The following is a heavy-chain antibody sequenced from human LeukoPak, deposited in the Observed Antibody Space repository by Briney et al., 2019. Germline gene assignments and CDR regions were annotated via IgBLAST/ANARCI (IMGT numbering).Heavy chain of an antibody. J-gene: IGHJ5*02. CDR1: GFTFSSYA. D-gene: IGHD3-22*01. Sequence: GGSLRLSCAASGFTFSSYAMHWVRQAPGKGLEWVAVISYDGSNKYYADSVKGRFTIPRDNSKNTLYLQMNSLRAEDTAVYYCARGWLLLRTHNNWFDPWGQGTLVTVSS. CDR3: ARGWLLLRTHNNWFDP. V-gene: IGHV3-30-3*01. CDR2: ISYDGSNK.